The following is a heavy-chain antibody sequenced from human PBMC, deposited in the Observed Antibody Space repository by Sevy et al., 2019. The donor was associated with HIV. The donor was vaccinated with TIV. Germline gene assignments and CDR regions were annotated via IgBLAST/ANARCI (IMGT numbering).Heavy chain of an antibody. CDR1: GITFSSYA. Sequence: GGSLRLSCAASGITFSSYAMSWVRQAPGKGLDWVSIISGSGDMTYYADSVKGRFNISRDNSKNTLYLHMSSLRAEDTAVYYCTKHIGATRGSWFDPWGQGTLVIVSS. V-gene: IGHV3-23*01. CDR3: TKHIGATRGSWFDP. J-gene: IGHJ5*02. CDR2: ISGSGDMT. D-gene: IGHD1-26*01.